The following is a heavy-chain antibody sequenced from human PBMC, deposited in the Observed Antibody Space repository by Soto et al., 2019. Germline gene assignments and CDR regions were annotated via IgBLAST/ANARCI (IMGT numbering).Heavy chain of an antibody. Sequence: GASVKASCKASGYTFTSYAMHWVRQAPGQRLEWMGWTNAGNGNTKYSQKFQGRVTITRDTSASTAYMELSSLRSEDTAVYYCARGPVAGTLVHCGQGTQVTVSS. D-gene: IGHD6-19*01. CDR2: TNAGNGNT. J-gene: IGHJ4*02. CDR1: GYTFTSYA. CDR3: ARGPVAGTLVH. V-gene: IGHV1-3*01.